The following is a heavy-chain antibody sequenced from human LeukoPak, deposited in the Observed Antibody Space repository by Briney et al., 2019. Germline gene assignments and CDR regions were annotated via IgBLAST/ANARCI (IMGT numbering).Heavy chain of an antibody. V-gene: IGHV4-59*01. Sequence: PSETLSLTCTVSGGSITGYYWNWIRQPPGRGLEWIGYVHFSGTTSFNPSLKSRVTISVDTSKNQFSLRLSSVTAADTAVYYCAREQYLAYYVFGFWGQGTMVTVSS. CDR2: VHFSGTT. J-gene: IGHJ3*01. CDR3: AREQYLAYYVFGF. CDR1: GGSITGYY. D-gene: IGHD2-21*01.